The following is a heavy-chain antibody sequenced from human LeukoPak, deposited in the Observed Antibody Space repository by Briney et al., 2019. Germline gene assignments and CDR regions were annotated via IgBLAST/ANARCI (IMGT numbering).Heavy chain of an antibody. CDR2: LYSGGST. Sequence: TGGSLRLSCVASGFSVSSDYMTWVRQAPGKGLEWVSVLYSGGSTYYADSVKGRFTISRDSSKNTLYLQMNNLRVEDTAVYYCARYHTALNYWGQGTLVTASS. CDR3: ARYHTALNY. V-gene: IGHV3-53*01. J-gene: IGHJ4*02. CDR1: GFSVSSDY. D-gene: IGHD5-18*01.